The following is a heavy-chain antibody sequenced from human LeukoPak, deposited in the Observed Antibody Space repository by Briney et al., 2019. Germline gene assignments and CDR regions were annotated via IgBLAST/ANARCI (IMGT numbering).Heavy chain of an antibody. CDR3: ARDRGYGDTRGAFDI. J-gene: IGHJ3*02. CDR2: INPSGGST. V-gene: IGHV1-46*01. CDR1: GYTFTSYY. Sequence: GASVKVSCKASGYTFTSYYMHWVRQAPGQGLEWMGIINPSGGSTSYAQKFQGRVTMTRDTSTSTVYMELSSLRSEDTAVYYCARDRGYGDTRGAFDIWGQGTMVTVSS. D-gene: IGHD4-17*01.